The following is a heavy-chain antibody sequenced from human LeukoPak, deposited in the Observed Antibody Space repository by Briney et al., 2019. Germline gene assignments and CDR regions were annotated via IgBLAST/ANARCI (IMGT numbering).Heavy chain of an antibody. Sequence: PGGSLRLSCAASGFTFSSYSMNWVRQAPGKGLEWVANIKQDGSEKYYVDSVKGRFTISRDNAKNSLYLQMNSLRAEDTAVYYCARDTTPGECFDPWGQGTLVTVSS. CDR1: GFTFSSYS. J-gene: IGHJ5*02. D-gene: IGHD3-10*01. V-gene: IGHV3-7*03. CDR2: IKQDGSEK. CDR3: ARDTTPGECFDP.